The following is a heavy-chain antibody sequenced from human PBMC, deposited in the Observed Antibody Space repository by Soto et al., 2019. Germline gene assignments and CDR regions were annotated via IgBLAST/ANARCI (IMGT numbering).Heavy chain of an antibody. CDR3: TNTQVYYGMAV. CDR1: GFTFSGSD. Sequence: EVQLVESGGGLVQPGGSLKLSCAASGFTFSGSDVHWVRQASGKGLEWVGRIRSKANNYSTAYAASVHGRFTIYRDDLKNTAFQQWNSLNTEVTVVYYCTNTQVYYGMAVWGQGATVTVSS. CDR2: IRSKANNYST. V-gene: IGHV3-73*02. J-gene: IGHJ6*02.